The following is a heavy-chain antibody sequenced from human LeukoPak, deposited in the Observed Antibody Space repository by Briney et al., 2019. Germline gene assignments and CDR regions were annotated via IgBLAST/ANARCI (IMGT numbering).Heavy chain of an antibody. J-gene: IGHJ4*02. CDR2: IGPYNGNT. CDR3: ARSVAGRGY. D-gene: IGHD6-19*01. CDR1: GYAFTGFD. V-gene: IGHV1-18*01. Sequence: ASVKVSCKASGYAFTGFDLNWVRQAPGQGLEWMGLIGPYNGNTNYAQKFQGRVTMTTDTSTNMAYMELTSLTSDDTAVYYCARSVAGRGYWGQGTLVTVSS.